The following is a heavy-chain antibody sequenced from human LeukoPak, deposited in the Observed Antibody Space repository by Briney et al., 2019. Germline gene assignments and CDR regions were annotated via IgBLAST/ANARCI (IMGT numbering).Heavy chain of an antibody. CDR1: GGSISSSSYY. CDR3: AGHTRYDSSGYFDY. CDR2: IYYSGST. V-gene: IGHV4-39*01. Sequence: SETLSLTCTVSGGSISSSSYYWGWIRQPPGKGLEWIGSIYYSGSTYYSPSLKSRVTISVDTSKNQFSLKLSSVTAADTAVYYCAGHTRYDSSGYFDYWGQGTLVTVSS. J-gene: IGHJ4*02. D-gene: IGHD3-22*01.